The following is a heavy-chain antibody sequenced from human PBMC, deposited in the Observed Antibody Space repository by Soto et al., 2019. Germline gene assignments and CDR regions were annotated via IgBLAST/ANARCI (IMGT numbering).Heavy chain of an antibody. J-gene: IGHJ6*03. Sequence: SGPTLVDPRQTLTLTCTFSGFSISTSGMSVSWIRQPPGKALEWLARIDWDDDKYYSTSLKTSLTISKDTSKNQVVLTMTNMDPVDTATYYCARIWAPGGSGYPEGYYYYYMDVWGKGTTVTVSS. CDR2: IDWDDDK. CDR3: ARIWAPGGSGYPEGYYYYYMDV. CDR1: GFSISTSGMS. D-gene: IGHD3-3*01. V-gene: IGHV2-70*11.